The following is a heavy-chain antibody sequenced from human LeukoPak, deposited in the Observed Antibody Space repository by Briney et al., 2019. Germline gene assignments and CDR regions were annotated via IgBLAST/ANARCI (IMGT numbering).Heavy chain of an antibody. J-gene: IGHJ4*02. CDR3: ALSSTSYDYFDY. Sequence: GGSLRLSCAASGFTFSSYGMHWVRQAPGKGLEWVAVIWYDGSNKYYADSVKGRFTISRDNAKNSLYLQMNSLRDEDTAVYYCALSSTSYDYFDYWGQGTLVTVSS. V-gene: IGHV3-33*01. CDR2: IWYDGSNK. D-gene: IGHD2-2*01. CDR1: GFTFSSYG.